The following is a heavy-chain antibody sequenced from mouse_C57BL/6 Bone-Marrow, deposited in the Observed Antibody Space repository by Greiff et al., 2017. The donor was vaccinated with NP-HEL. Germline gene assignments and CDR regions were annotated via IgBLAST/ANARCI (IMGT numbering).Heavy chain of an antibody. CDR2: SRNKANDYTT. J-gene: IGHJ2*01. Sequence: EVKLVESGGGLVQPGRSLRLSCATSGFTFSDFYMEWVRQAPGKGLEWIAASRNKANDYTTEYSASVKGRFIVSRDTSQSNLYLQMNALRAEDTAIYYRTRDEGGNFDYWGQGTTLTVSS. CDR1: GFTFSDFY. V-gene: IGHV7-1*01. CDR3: TRDEGGNFDY.